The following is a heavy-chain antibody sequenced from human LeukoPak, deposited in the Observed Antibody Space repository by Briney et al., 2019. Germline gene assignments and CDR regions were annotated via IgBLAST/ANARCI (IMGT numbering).Heavy chain of an antibody. CDR1: GGSILTTNW. J-gene: IGHJ5*02. CDR3: VRSKSGTYGWFDP. V-gene: IGHV4-4*02. CDR2: VHLSGAS. D-gene: IGHD4-17*01. Sequence: SETLSLTCAVSGGSILTTNWWSWVRQPPGKGLEWIGEVHLSGASNYNPSLKSRVNMSIDKSKNQFSLKVSSVTAADTAVYYCVRSKSGTYGWFDPWGQGTLVTVSS.